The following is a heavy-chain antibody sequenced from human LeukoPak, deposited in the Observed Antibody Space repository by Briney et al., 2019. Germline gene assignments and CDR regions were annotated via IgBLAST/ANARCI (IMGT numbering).Heavy chain of an antibody. V-gene: IGHV1-69*06. CDR3: ATPLGIGAFDI. CDR2: IIPIFGTA. D-gene: IGHD7-27*01. CDR1: GGTFSSYA. J-gene: IGHJ3*02. Sequence: ASVKVSCKASGGTFSSYAISWVRQAPGQGLEWMGGIIPIFGTANYAQKFQGRVTMTEDTSTDTAYMELSSLRSEDTAVYYCATPLGIGAFDIWGQGTMVTVSS.